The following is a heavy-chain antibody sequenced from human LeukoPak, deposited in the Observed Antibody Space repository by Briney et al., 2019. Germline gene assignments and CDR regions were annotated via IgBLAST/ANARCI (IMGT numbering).Heavy chain of an antibody. CDR3: ARDRRLLWFGPFDY. V-gene: IGHV3-30*04. CDR1: GFTFSSYA. CDR2: ISYDGSNK. J-gene: IGHJ4*02. Sequence: GGSLRLSCAASGFTFSSYAMHWVRQAPGKGLEWVAVISYDGSNKYYADSVKGRFTLSRDNAKNSLYLLMNNLRAEDTAVYYCARDRRLLWFGPFDYWGQGTLVTVSS. D-gene: IGHD3-10*01.